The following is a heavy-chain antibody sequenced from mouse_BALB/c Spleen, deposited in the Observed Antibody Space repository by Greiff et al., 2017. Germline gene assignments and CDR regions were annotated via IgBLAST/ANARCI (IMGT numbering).Heavy chain of an antibody. CDR2: INPGSGGT. D-gene: IGHD4-1*01. CDR1: GYAFTNYL. V-gene: IGHV1-54*01. Sequence: VKLQESGAELVRPGTSVKVSCKASGYAFTNYLIEWVKQRPGQGLEWIGVINPGSGGTNYNEKFKGKATLTADKSSSTAYMQLSSLTSDDSAVYFCARSRTGFDYWGQGTTLTVSA. J-gene: IGHJ2*01. CDR3: ARSRTGFDY.